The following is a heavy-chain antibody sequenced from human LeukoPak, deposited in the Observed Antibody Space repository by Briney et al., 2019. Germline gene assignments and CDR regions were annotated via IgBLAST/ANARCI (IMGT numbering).Heavy chain of an antibody. CDR1: GYSFTSYW. J-gene: IGHJ4*02. V-gene: IGHV5-51*01. Sequence: GESLKISCKGSGYSFTSYWIGWVRQMSGKGLEWMGMIYPGDSDTRYSPSYQGQVTISADKSISTAFLQWSSLKASDTAMYYCVRGGGEQQVDYWGQGTLVTVSS. CDR3: VRGGGEQQVDY. D-gene: IGHD3-10*01. CDR2: IYPGDSDT.